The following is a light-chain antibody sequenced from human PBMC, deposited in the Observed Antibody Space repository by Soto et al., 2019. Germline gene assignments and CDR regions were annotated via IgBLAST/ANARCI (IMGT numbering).Light chain of an antibody. CDR3: QQYGSYSPWT. V-gene: IGKV1-5*03. CDR2: KAS. J-gene: IGKJ1*01. Sequence: DIQMTQSPSTLSASVGDRVTITCRASQSIGSWLAWYQQKPGKAPKILIYKASSLESGVPSRFSGSGSGTAFSLTISSLQPDDFASYYCQQYGSYSPWTFGQGTKVEIK. CDR1: QSIGSW.